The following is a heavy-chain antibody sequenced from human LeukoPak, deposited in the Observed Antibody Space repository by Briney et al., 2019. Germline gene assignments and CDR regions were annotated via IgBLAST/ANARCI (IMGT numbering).Heavy chain of an antibody. Sequence: QPGGSLRLSCAAFGFTFSIEMNWVRQAPGKGLEWVSYISSSGNTVYYPDSVKGRFTISRDNAKNSLYLQMNSLKGEDTAVYYCARGGAVAGLYWGQGTLVTVSS. CDR1: GFTFSIE. D-gene: IGHD6-19*01. V-gene: IGHV3-48*03. CDR2: ISSSGNTV. J-gene: IGHJ4*02. CDR3: ARGGAVAGLY.